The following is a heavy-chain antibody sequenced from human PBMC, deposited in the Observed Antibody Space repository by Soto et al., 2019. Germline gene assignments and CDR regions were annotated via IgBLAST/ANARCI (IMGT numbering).Heavy chain of an antibody. Sequence: EVQLVESGGGLVQPGGSLRLSCAASGFAFRNYDMNWVRQAPGKGLEWISNIKYSGNKTYYAESVEGRFTISRDNDNNTVYQQVNNLRVDETGIYYCACEGLGDSDSYVFDYWGQVTQVTVSS. V-gene: IGHV3-48*03. CDR1: GFAFRNYD. CDR2: IKYSGNKT. CDR3: ACEGLGDSDSYVFDY. J-gene: IGHJ4*02. D-gene: IGHD2-21*01.